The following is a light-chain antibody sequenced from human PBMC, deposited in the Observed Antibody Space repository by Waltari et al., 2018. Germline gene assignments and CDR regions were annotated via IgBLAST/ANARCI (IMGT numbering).Light chain of an antibody. CDR3: EAWDNSLNGIV. CDR2: EQS. Sequence: QSVLTQPPSVSGYPGQRVTISCTGSSSNIGGYDVHWYQQLPGTAPKLLIFEQSKRPAGVADRFSGSKSATSASRTITGLQAEDEAEYYCEAWDNSLNGIVCGGGTRLTVL. V-gene: IGLV1-40*01. J-gene: IGLJ2*01. CDR1: SSNIGGYD.